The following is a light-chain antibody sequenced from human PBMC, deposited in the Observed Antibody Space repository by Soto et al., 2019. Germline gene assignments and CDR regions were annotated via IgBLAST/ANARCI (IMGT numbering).Light chain of an antibody. V-gene: IGLV2-23*01. CDR2: EAT. J-gene: IGLJ3*02. CDR1: SSDVGSYNL. Sequence: QSVLTQPASVSGSPGQSITISCTGTSSDVGSYNLVSWYKXHPGKAPQLMIYEATKRPSGVSNRFSASKSGTTASLTISGLQAEDEADYYCSSYARNRDVLFGGGTKVTVL. CDR3: SSYARNRDVL.